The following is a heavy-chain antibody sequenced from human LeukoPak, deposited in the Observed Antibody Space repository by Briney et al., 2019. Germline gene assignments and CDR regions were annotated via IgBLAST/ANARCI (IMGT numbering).Heavy chain of an antibody. Sequence: PSQTLSLTCTVSGGSISSGSYYWSWIRQPAGKGLEWIGRIYTSGSTNYNPSLKSRVTISVDTSKNQFSLKLSSVTAADTAVYYCARDKGNGMDVWGQGTTVTASS. V-gene: IGHV4-61*02. CDR3: ARDKGNGMDV. J-gene: IGHJ6*02. CDR2: IYTSGST. CDR1: GGSISSGSYY.